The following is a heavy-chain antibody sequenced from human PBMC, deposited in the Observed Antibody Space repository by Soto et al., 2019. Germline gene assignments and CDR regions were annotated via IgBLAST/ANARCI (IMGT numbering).Heavy chain of an antibody. CDR1: GFTFSSYS. J-gene: IGHJ4*02. CDR3: TTDLSITTGSSLGAYYFDS. CDR2: ISSSSSYI. Sequence: GGSLRLSCAASGFTFSSYSMNWVRQAPGKGLEWVSSISSSSSYIYYADSVKGRFTISRDDSKNTLYLQMNSLKTEDTAMYYCTTDLSITTGSSLGAYYFDSWGQGTLVTVSS. V-gene: IGHV3-21*03. D-gene: IGHD1-20*01.